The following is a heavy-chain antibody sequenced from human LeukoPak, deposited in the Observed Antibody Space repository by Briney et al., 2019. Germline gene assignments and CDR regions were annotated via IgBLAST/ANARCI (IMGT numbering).Heavy chain of an antibody. CDR3: ARGETGMDY. CDR1: GFTMSTYS. D-gene: IGHD1-14*01. Sequence: PGGSLRLSCAASGFTMSTYSMNWVRQAPGKGLEWVSSISSSSSYIYYADSVKGRFTISRDNAKNSLYLQMNSLRDEDTAVYSCARGETGMDYWGQGTLVTVSS. CDR2: ISSSSSYI. V-gene: IGHV3-21*01. J-gene: IGHJ4*02.